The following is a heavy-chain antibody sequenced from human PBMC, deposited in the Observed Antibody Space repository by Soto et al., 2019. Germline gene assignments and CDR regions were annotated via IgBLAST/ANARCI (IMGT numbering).Heavy chain of an antibody. D-gene: IGHD3-3*01. CDR3: ARVGQNYYGMDV. Sequence: QVQLVQSGAEVKRPGASVKVSCEASGYTFTTYVMHWVRQAPGQRLEWMGWLNAGNDNTEYSQKLQGRVNITRDTSASTVYMELSSLSSEDTAVYYCARVGQNYYGMDVWGQGTTVTVSS. J-gene: IGHJ6*02. CDR1: GYTFTTYV. V-gene: IGHV1-3*01. CDR2: LNAGNDNT.